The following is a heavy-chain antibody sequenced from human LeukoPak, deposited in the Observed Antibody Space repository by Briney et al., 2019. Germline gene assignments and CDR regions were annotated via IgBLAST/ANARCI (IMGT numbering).Heavy chain of an antibody. J-gene: IGHJ4*02. CDR1: GYSFTSYW. CDR2: IYPGDSDT. V-gene: IGHV5-51*01. CDR3: ARQDCSGGSCYSGCDY. Sequence: GESLKISCKGSGYSFTSYWIGWVRQMPGKGLEWMGIIYPGDSDTRYSPSFQGQVTISTDKSISTAYLQWSSLKASDPAMYYCARQDCSGGSCYSGCDYWGQGTLVTVSS. D-gene: IGHD2-15*01.